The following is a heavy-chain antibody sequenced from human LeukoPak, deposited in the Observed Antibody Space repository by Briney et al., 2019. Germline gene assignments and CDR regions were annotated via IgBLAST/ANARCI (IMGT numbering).Heavy chain of an antibody. J-gene: IGHJ4*02. CDR1: GFTFSSYG. V-gene: IGHV3-23*01. CDR3: AKFRDSGWVFDY. Sequence: RPGGSLRLSCAASGFTFSSYGMRWVRQAPGKGLEWVSAISGSGGSTYYADSVKGRFTISRDNSKNTLYLQMNSLRAEDTAVYYCAKFRDSGWVFDYWGQGTLVTVSS. CDR2: ISGSGGST. D-gene: IGHD6-19*01.